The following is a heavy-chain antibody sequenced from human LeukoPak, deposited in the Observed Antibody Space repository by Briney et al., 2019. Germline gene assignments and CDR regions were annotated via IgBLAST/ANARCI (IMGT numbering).Heavy chain of an antibody. CDR2: INHSGST. CDR1: GGSFSGYY. CDR3: ASSGQTGTYYYMDV. V-gene: IGHV4-34*01. Sequence: SETLPLTCAVYGGSFSGYYWSWIRQPPGKGLEWIGEINHSGSTNYNPSLKSRVTISVDTSKNQFSLKLSSVTAADTAVYYCASSGQTGTYYYMDVWGKGTTVTVSS. D-gene: IGHD2-15*01. J-gene: IGHJ6*03.